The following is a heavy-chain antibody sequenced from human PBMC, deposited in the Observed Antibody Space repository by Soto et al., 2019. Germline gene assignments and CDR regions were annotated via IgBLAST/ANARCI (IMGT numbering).Heavy chain of an antibody. CDR3: ARGGLYAYYQDN. D-gene: IGHD3-16*01. CDR1: GFTFSTYW. J-gene: IGHJ4*02. V-gene: IGHV3-74*01. CDR2: LKGDGSMT. Sequence: EVQLVESGGGVVQPGESLRLSCTASGFTFSTYWMHWVRQAPGKGLVWLSRLKGDGSMTDYADSVKGRFSISRDNDENTVYLQMNGLRAEDTAIYYCARGGLYAYYQDNWGQGTLVTVSS.